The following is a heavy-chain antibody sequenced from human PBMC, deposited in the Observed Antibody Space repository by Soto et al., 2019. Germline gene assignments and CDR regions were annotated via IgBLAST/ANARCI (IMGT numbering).Heavy chain of an antibody. V-gene: IGHV1-69*04. CDR2: IIPVFGII. D-gene: IGHD3-10*01. CDR3: ARAGEDVNDAFDI. CDR1: GGTFSSDA. J-gene: IGHJ3*02. Sequence: QVQLVQSGAEVKKPGSSVKVSCKAPGGTFSSDAIAWVRQAPGQGLEWMGRIIPVFGIINYAQEFQGRVTLTADTSTITAYMELSSLRSEDTAVYYCARAGEDVNDAFDIWGQGTMVTVSS.